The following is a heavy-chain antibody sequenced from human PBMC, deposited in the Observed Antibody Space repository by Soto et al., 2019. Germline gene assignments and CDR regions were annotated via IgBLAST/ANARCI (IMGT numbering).Heavy chain of an antibody. D-gene: IGHD1-1*01. Sequence: ASVKVSCKVSGYTLTELSMHWVRQAPGKGLGWMGGFDPEDGETIYAQKFQGRVTMTEDTSTDTAYMELSSLRSEDTAVYYCATSRTIHWTSWNYYYYYGMDVWGQGTTVTVSS. CDR2: FDPEDGET. V-gene: IGHV1-24*01. J-gene: IGHJ6*02. CDR3: ATSRTIHWTSWNYYYYYGMDV. CDR1: GYTLTELS.